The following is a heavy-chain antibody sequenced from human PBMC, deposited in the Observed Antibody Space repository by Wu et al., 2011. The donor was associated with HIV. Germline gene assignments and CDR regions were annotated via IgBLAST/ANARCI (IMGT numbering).Heavy chain of an antibody. D-gene: IGHD3-10*01. CDR2: ISPYNGDT. CDR1: GGTFSSYA. Sequence: QVQLVQSGAEVKKPGSSVKVSCKASGGTFSSYAISWVRQAPGQGLEWMGWISPYNGDTNYSQKLQGRVTMTTDTSTSTAYMELRSLRSDDTAVYYCARNFYGSGVIGMDPWGQGTLV. CDR3: ARNFYGSGVIGMDP. J-gene: IGHJ5*02. V-gene: IGHV1-18*01.